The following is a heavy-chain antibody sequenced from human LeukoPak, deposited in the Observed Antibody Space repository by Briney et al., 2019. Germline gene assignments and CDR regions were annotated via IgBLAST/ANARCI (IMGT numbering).Heavy chain of an antibody. CDR3: ARDQQQFDF. CDR1: GFTFSSYW. Sequence: GGSLRLSCAASGFTFSSYWMSWVRQAPGKGLEWVSHIGTTGSPIFYADSVRGRFTISRDNAKNSLYLQMHSLRAEDTAVYYCARDQQQFDFWGLGTLVTVSS. V-gene: IGHV3-48*03. CDR2: IGTTGSPI. D-gene: IGHD1/OR15-1a*01. J-gene: IGHJ5*01.